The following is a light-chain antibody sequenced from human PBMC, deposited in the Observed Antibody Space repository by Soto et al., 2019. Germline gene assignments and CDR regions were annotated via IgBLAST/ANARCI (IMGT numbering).Light chain of an antibody. CDR1: QSVSSY. CDR3: QQRSNWPLT. Sequence: EILLTQSPATLTLSPGERATLSCRASQSVSSYLAWYQQKPGQAPRHLIYDASNRATGIPARFSGSGSGTDFTLTISSLEPEDFAVYYCQQRSNWPLTFGGGTKVEIK. V-gene: IGKV3-11*01. CDR2: DAS. J-gene: IGKJ4*01.